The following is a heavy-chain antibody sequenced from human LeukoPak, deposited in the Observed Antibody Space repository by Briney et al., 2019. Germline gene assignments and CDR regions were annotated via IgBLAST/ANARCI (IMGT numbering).Heavy chain of an antibody. J-gene: IGHJ4*02. CDR2: ISGSGGST. CDR3: AKDRAYDYVWGSYRSIFDY. D-gene: IGHD3-16*02. V-gene: IGHV3-23*01. CDR1: GFTFSSYA. Sequence: GGSLRLSCAASGFTFSSYAMSWFRQAPGKGLDWVSAISGSGGSTYYADSVKGRFTISRDNSKNTLYLQMNSLRAEDTAVYCCAKDRAYDYVWGSYRSIFDYWGQGTLVTVSS.